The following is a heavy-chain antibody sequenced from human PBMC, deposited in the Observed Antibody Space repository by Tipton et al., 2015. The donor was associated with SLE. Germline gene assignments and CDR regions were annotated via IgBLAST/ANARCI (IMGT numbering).Heavy chain of an antibody. CDR2: ISSSAGST. V-gene: IGHV3-23*01. J-gene: IGHJ3*02. CDR3: AKGDAGSIFDAFDI. CDR1: GFPFNNYG. D-gene: IGHD3-3*01. Sequence: SLRLSCSASGFPFNNYGMDWVRQAPGKGLEWVSAISSSAGSTYYADSVKGRFTISRDYSQNTLYLQVNSLRADDTALYYCAKGDAGSIFDAFDIWDQGTMVTVSS.